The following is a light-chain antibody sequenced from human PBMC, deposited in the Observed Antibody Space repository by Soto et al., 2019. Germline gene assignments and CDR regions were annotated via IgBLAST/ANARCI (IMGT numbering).Light chain of an antibody. CDR2: AAS. J-gene: IGKJ1*01. CDR3: QQSYSTPWT. Sequence: DIQMTQYPSSLSASVGDRVTITCRASQSISSNLNWYQQKPGKAPKLLIYAASSLQSGVPARFSGSGSGTDFTLTISSLQPEDFVTYSCQQSYSTPWTFGQGTKVEIK. CDR1: QSISSN. V-gene: IGKV1-39*01.